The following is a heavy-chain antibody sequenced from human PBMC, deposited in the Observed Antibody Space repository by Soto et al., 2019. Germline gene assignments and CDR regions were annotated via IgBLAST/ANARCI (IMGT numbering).Heavy chain of an antibody. V-gene: IGHV1-8*01. CDR1: GYTFTSYD. J-gene: IGHJ4*02. CDR2: MNPNSGNT. CDR3: ARSPSYYYDSSGLLDY. D-gene: IGHD3-22*01. Sequence: QVQLVQSGAEVKKPGASVKVSCKAYGYTFTSYDINWERQATVQGLEWMGWMNPNSGNTGYAQKFQGRVTMTRNPSISTAYMELSSLRSEDTAVYYCARSPSYYYDSSGLLDYWGQGTMVTVSS.